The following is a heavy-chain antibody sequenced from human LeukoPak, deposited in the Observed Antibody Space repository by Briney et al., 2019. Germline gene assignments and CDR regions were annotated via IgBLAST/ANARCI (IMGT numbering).Heavy chain of an antibody. D-gene: IGHD3-10*01. J-gene: IGHJ4*02. CDR2: ISESGGST. V-gene: IGHV3-23*01. CDR3: AKRGIVIRGFLIGFHKEAYY. CDR1: GFTFSDYW. Sequence: GGSLRLSCTASGFTFSDYWMSWVRQAPGKGLEWVSGISESGGSTNYADSVKGRFIISRDNSKNTVYLQMNSLRAEDTAVYFCAKRGIVIRGFLIGFHKEAYYLGQGILVTVSS.